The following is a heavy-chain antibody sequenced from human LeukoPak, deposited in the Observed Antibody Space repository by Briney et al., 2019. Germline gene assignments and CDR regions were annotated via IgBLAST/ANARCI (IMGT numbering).Heavy chain of an antibody. Sequence: PGGSLRLSCAASGFTFSTYWMSWVRQAPGKGLEGVANINQDGREKYYADSVKGRFTISRDNGKNSLYLQMNSLGAEDTAVYYCARGGKLHPQSPYWGQGTLVTVSS. J-gene: IGHJ4*02. D-gene: IGHD3-16*01. CDR2: INQDGREK. V-gene: IGHV3-7*01. CDR3: ARGGKLHPQSPY. CDR1: GFTFSTYW.